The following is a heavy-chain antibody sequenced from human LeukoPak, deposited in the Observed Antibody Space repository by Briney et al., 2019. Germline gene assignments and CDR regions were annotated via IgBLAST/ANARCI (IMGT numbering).Heavy chain of an antibody. CDR2: IYYSGST. CDR3: AREPQQFLEWLLDASPDYYYYMDV. Sequence: SETLSLTCTVSGGSVSSNSYSWGWIRQPPGKGLEWIGTIYYSGSTYYNPSLKRRVTISVDTSKNHFSLKLSSVTAADTAVYCCAREPQQFLEWLLDASPDYYYYMDVWGKGTTVTVSS. V-gene: IGHV4-39*07. J-gene: IGHJ6*03. D-gene: IGHD3-3*01. CDR1: GGSVSSNSYS.